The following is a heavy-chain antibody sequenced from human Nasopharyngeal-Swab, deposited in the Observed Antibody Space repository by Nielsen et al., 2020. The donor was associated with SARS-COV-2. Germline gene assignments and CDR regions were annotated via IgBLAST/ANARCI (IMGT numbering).Heavy chain of an antibody. CDR1: GFTFSTYE. Sequence: GGSLRLSFAASGFTFSTYEMNWVRQTPGKGLEWVSYISGTASTISYADSVKGRFTISRDNAKTSLYLHMNSLTAEDTAINYCARVDLALSNYFDYWGQGTLVTVSS. D-gene: IGHD3-10*01. CDR3: ARVDLALSNYFDY. V-gene: IGHV3-48*03. CDR2: ISGTASTI. J-gene: IGHJ4*02.